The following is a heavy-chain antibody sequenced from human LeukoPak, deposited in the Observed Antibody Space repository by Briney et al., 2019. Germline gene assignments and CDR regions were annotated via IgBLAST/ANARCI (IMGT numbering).Heavy chain of an antibody. CDR3: ARSSSDYAFI. CDR2: FYSGGIT. CDR1: GFTVSGNY. D-gene: IGHD5-12*01. J-gene: IGHJ3*02. Sequence: GGSLRLSCAASGFTVSGNYMSWVRQAPGKGLEWVSGFYSGGITYYADSVKGRFTISRDDSKNTLYLQMNRLRAEDTAVYYCARSSSDYAFIWGQGTMVTVSS. V-gene: IGHV3-66*01.